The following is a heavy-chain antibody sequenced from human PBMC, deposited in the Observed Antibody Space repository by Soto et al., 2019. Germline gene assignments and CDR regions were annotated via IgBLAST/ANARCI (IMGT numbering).Heavy chain of an antibody. CDR2: ISWNSGSI. CDR1: GFKFDDYA. Sequence: SLRLSCAASGFKFDDYAMHWGRQTPGKGLEWVSSISWNSGSIDYADSVRGRFIISRDNAENSLYLQMRSLRHEDTAVYYCVRMGRKLTWLQWPVDYCGRGTLVAFSP. CDR3: VRMGRKLTWLQWPVDY. J-gene: IGHJ4*02. V-gene: IGHV3-9*01. D-gene: IGHD6-19*01.